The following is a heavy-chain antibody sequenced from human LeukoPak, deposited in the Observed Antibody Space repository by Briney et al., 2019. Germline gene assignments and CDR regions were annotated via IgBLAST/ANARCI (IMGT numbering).Heavy chain of an antibody. V-gene: IGHV1-18*01. CDR1: GYTFTSYG. J-gene: IGHJ4*02. D-gene: IGHD3-22*01. CDR3: ARDQGVHYYDSSGYYQGY. CDR2: ISAYNGNT. Sequence: ASVKVSCKASGYTFTSYGISWVRQAPGQGLEWMGWISAYNGNTNYAQKLQGRVTMTTDTSTSTAYMELRSLRSDDTAVYYCARDQGVHYYDSSGYYQGYRGQGTLVTVSS.